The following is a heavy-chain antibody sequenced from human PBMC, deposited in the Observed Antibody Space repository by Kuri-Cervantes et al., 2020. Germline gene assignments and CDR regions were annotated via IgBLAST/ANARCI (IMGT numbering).Heavy chain of an antibody. CDR3: VKYSGIYGANFDY. CDR1: GFTFSSYS. V-gene: IGHV3-30*18. CDR2: ISCDESEQ. D-gene: IGHD1-26*01. J-gene: IGHJ4*02. Sequence: GESLKISCAASGFTFSSYSMNWVRQAPGKGLEWVAVISCDESEQHYADSVKGRFTISRDNSKNTVYLKMNSLRADDTAIYYCVKYSGIYGANFDYWGQGTLVTVSS.